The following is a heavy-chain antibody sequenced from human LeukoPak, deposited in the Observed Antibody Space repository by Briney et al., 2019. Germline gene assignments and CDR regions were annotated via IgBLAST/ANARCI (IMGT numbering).Heavy chain of an antibody. CDR1: GFTFSKYW. V-gene: IGHV3-7*02. CDR2: IKLDGSEE. D-gene: IGHD5-18*01. J-gene: IGHJ4*02. CDR3: TSDTVNTAVGIDY. Sequence: GGSLRLSCVVSGFTFSKYWMTWVRQAPGKGLEWVANIKLDGSEEYYVDSVKDRFTISRDNAKNSLYLQMNSLRAEDTAVYYCTSDTVNTAVGIDYWGQGTLVTVSS.